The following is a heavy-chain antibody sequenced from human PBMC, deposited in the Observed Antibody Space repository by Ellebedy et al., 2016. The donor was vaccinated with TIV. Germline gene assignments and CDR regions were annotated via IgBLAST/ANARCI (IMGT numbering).Heavy chain of an antibody. CDR1: GLTFSNYA. CDR2: ISNDGSNQ. D-gene: IGHD1-7*01. V-gene: IGHV3-30*03. Sequence: PGGSLRLSCAASGLTFSNYAMHWARQAPGKGLEWVAAISNDGSNQYYADPVRGRFTISRDNAKNTLYLQMNSLRAEDTAVYYCARGDRAGTTRLVDYWGQGTLVTVSS. J-gene: IGHJ4*02. CDR3: ARGDRAGTTRLVDY.